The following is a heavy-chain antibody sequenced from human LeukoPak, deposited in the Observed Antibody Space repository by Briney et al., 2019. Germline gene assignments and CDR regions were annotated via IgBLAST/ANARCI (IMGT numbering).Heavy chain of an antibody. CDR3: AKEYYYDSSGSYFDY. CDR2: ISYDGSNK. D-gene: IGHD3-22*01. V-gene: IGHV3-30-3*02. J-gene: IGHJ4*02. CDR1: GFTFSSYA. Sequence: PGRSLRLSCAASGFTFSSYAMHWVRQAPGKGLEWVAVISYDGSNKYYADSVKGRFTISRDNSKNTLYLQMNSLRAEDTAVYYCAKEYYYDSSGSYFDYWGQGTLVTVSS.